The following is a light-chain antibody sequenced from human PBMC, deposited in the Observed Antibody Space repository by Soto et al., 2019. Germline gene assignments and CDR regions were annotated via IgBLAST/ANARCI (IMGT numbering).Light chain of an antibody. CDR2: WAS. CDR3: QQYYSTPLT. Sequence: DIVMTQSPDSLAVSLGERATINCKSSQSVLYNSNNKNYLAWYQQKPGQPXKXXIYWASSRESGVPDRFSGSGSGTDFTLTISSLQSEDVAVYYCQQYYSTPLTFGGGTKVDIK. CDR1: QSVLYNSNNKNY. V-gene: IGKV4-1*01. J-gene: IGKJ4*01.